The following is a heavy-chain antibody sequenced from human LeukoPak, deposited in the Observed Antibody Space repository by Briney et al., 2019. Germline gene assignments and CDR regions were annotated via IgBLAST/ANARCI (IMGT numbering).Heavy chain of an antibody. CDR3: ARAPGAALD. D-gene: IGHD2-15*01. Sequence: SETLSLTCIVSGGSISSSIYYWAWVRQPPGKGLEWIGTVFYNGATQYSPSLRSRVTVSLDTSKNQFSLKLSSVTAADTAVYYCARAPGAALDWGQGTLVTVSS. J-gene: IGHJ4*02. V-gene: IGHV4-39*07. CDR2: VFYNGAT. CDR1: GGSISSSIYY.